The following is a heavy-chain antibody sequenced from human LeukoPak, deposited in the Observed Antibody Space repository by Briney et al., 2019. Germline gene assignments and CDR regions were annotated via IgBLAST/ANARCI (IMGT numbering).Heavy chain of an antibody. Sequence: GGSLRLSCAASGFTFSSYAMSWVRQAPGKGLEWVSAISGSGGSTYYADSVKGRFTISRDNSKNTLYLQMNSLRAEDTAVYYCAKDSDRTDTLTGYYRGGVDYWGQGTLVTVSS. CDR3: AKDSDRTDTLTGYYRGGVDY. D-gene: IGHD3-9*01. V-gene: IGHV3-23*01. CDR1: GFTFSSYA. J-gene: IGHJ4*02. CDR2: ISGSGGST.